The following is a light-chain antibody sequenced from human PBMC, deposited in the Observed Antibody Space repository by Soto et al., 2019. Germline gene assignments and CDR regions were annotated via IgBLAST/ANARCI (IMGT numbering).Light chain of an antibody. V-gene: IGLV2-11*01. CDR1: GSDVGAYKY. CDR2: DVS. Sequence: QSALTQPRSVSGSPGQSVTISCTGTGSDVGAYKYVSWYQQNPGKAPKLMIYDVSERPSGVPDRFSGSKSGNVASLTISGLQAEDEADYYCCAYAGSYTLVFGGGTKATVL. J-gene: IGLJ2*01. CDR3: CAYAGSYTLV.